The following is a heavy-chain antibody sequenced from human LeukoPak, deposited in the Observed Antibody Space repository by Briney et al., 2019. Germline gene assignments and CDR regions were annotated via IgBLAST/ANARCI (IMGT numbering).Heavy chain of an antibody. Sequence: GGSLRLSCVASGLTLDKYWMTWVRQIPGKGLEWVANIRQNGREKDLVDSVKGRFTISRDDATSSVFLQMNNVRVEDTAIYYCARGQFFYGWGMDVWGQGTTVTV. V-gene: IGHV3-7*03. CDR1: GLTLDKYW. D-gene: IGHD2/OR15-2a*01. CDR3: ARGQFFYGWGMDV. J-gene: IGHJ6*02. CDR2: IRQNGREK.